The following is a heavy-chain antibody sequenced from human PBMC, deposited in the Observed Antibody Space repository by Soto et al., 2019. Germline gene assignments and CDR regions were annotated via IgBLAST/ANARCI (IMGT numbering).Heavy chain of an antibody. D-gene: IGHD2-21*02. J-gene: IGHJ6*02. V-gene: IGHV4-30-4*08. CDR3: AREDDGGDRDYYGLDV. CDR2: IHYSGSI. Sequence: QVQLQQSGPGLVKPSQTLSLTCTVSGGSISYEYYHWTWIRQSPGKGLEWIGYIHYSGSIIYNPSLKGRVTISVDTSKNQFSLQLSSVTAADTAVYFCAREDDGGDRDYYGLDVWGQGTTVTVSS. CDR1: GGSISYEYYH.